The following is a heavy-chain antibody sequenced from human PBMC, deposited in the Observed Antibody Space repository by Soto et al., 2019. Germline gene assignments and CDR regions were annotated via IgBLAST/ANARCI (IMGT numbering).Heavy chain of an antibody. J-gene: IGHJ4*02. D-gene: IGHD1-1*01. CDR2: INDDGIST. CDR1: AFAFSMYC. V-gene: IGHV3-74*01. CDR3: TRGPRSTSTGTGAF. Sequence: GGSLRLSCAASAFAFSMYCMHCVLQVPGNWPEWVSRINDDGISTNYADSVKGRFTISRDNAKNTLYLQMNALRVEDTAVYYCTRGPRSTSTGTGAFWGQGTLVTVSS.